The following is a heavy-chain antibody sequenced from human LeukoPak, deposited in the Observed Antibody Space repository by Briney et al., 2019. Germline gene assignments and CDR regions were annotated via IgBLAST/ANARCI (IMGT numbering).Heavy chain of an antibody. CDR1: GYTFTSYD. Sequence: ASVTVSCKASGYTFTSYDINWVRQATGQGLEWMGWMNPNSGNTGYAQKFQGRVTMTRNTSISTAYMELSSLRSEDTAVYYCARGRGGTMVRGVRRYYYMDVWGKGTTVTISS. CDR3: ARGRGGTMVRGVRRYYYMDV. V-gene: IGHV1-8*01. J-gene: IGHJ6*03. CDR2: MNPNSGNT. D-gene: IGHD3-10*01.